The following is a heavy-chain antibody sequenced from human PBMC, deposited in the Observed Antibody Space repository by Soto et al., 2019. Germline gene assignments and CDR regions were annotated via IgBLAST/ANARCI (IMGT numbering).Heavy chain of an antibody. CDR2: IKQDGSEK. D-gene: IGHD1-20*01. J-gene: IGHJ4*02. V-gene: IGHV3-7*01. CDR3: ARDGIGGNWNTDF. CDR1: GFTFSAYW. Sequence: VQLVESGGTLVQPGESLRLSCAASGFTFSAYWMSWVRQAPGKGLEWVANIKQDGSEKYYVDSVKGRFIVSRDNAKDSLYLQMNSLRAEDTAVYYCARDGIGGNWNTDFWGQGTLVTVSS.